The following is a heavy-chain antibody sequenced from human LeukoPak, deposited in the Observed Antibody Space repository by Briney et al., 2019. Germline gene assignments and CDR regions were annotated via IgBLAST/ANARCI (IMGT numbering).Heavy chain of an antibody. D-gene: IGHD3-9*01. CDR1: GFTFDDYA. Sequence: GGSLRLSCAASGFTFDDYAMHWVRQAPGKGLEWFSLISWDGGSTYYADSVKGRFTISRDDSKNSLYLQMNSLRAEDTALYYCAKDKHRDDILTGYDYWGQGTLVTVSS. CDR3: AKDKHRDDILTGYDY. V-gene: IGHV3-43D*04. J-gene: IGHJ4*02. CDR2: ISWDGGST.